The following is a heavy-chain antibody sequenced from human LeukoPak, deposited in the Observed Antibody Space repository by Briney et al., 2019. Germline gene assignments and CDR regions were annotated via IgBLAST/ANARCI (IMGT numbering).Heavy chain of an antibody. CDR1: GGTFSSYA. CDR3: ASTRDGSGWYRLSPWSYGNQLNLYDDAFDI. CDR2: IIPIFGTA. J-gene: IGHJ3*02. D-gene: IGHD6-19*01. Sequence: ASVKVSCKASGGTFSSYAISWVRQAPGQGLEWMGGIIPIFGTANYAQKFQGRVTITADKSTSTAYMELSSLRSEGTAVYYCASTRDGSGWYRLSPWSYGNQLNLYDDAFDIWGQGTMVTVSS. V-gene: IGHV1-69*06.